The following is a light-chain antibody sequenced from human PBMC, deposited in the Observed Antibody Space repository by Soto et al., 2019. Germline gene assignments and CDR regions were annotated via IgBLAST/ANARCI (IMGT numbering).Light chain of an antibody. CDR1: QSISSW. V-gene: IGKV1-5*03. J-gene: IGKJ1*01. CDR2: KAS. Sequence: DIQMTQSPSTLSASVGDRVTITCRASQSISSWLAWYQQKPGKAPKLLIYKASSLESGVPSRFSGSGSGTEFTLTISSLQPDDFATYSCQQYDSYSWTFGQGTKVEIQ. CDR3: QQYDSYSWT.